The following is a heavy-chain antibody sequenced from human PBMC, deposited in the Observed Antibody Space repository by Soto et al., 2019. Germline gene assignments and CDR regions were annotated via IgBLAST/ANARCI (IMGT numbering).Heavy chain of an antibody. D-gene: IGHD3-22*01. CDR2: IIPIFGTA. J-gene: IGHJ4*02. CDR3: ASNYYDSSGYYSPNFDY. V-gene: IGHV1-69*13. CDR1: GGTFSSYA. Sequence: SVKVSCKASGGTFSSYAISWVRQAPGQGLEWMGGIIPIFGTANYAQKFQGRVTITADESTSTAYMELSSLRSEDTAVYYCASNYYDSSGYYSPNFDYWGQGTLVTVSS.